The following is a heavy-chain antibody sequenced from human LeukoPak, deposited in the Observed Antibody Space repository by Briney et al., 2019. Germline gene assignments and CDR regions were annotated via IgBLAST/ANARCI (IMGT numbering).Heavy chain of an antibody. J-gene: IGHJ4*02. CDR2: INLVGGST. Sequence: ASVKVSCTASGYTFTNYYIHWVRQAPGQGLEWMGIINLVGGSTTYARRFQDRVTMTMDTSTSTVYMELRSLRSEDTAVYYCAREGDREAAGTAFDCWGQETLVTVSS. CDR3: AREGDREAAGTAFDC. CDR1: GYTFTNYY. D-gene: IGHD6-13*01. V-gene: IGHV1-46*01.